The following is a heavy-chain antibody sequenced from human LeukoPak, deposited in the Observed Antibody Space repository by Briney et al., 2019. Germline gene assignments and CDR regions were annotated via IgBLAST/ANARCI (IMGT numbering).Heavy chain of an antibody. CDR2: ISSSSSYI. J-gene: IGHJ4*02. V-gene: IGHV3-21*01. CDR3: ARDLLDVDLDY. Sequence: GGSLRLSCAASGFTFRSYSMTWVRQAPGKGLEWVSSISSSSSYIYYADSVKGRFTISRDNAKNSLYLQMNSLRAEDTAVYYCARDLLDVDLDYWGQGTLVTVSS. CDR1: GFTFRSYS. D-gene: IGHD5-12*01.